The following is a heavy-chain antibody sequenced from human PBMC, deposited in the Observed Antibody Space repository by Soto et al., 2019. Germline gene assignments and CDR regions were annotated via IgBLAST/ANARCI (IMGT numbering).Heavy chain of an antibody. J-gene: IGHJ2*01. D-gene: IGHD5-12*01. Sequence: QVQLVQSGAEVKKPGSSVKVSCKASGGTFSNYPISWVRQAPGQGLEWMGGIIPIFGTVNYAQKFQRRVTITADESTSTAYMELSSLRSEDTAVYYCARGNHRWLQLWYFDLWGRGTLVTVSS. CDR2: IIPIFGTV. V-gene: IGHV1-69*12. CDR1: GGTFSNYP. CDR3: ARGNHRWLQLWYFDL.